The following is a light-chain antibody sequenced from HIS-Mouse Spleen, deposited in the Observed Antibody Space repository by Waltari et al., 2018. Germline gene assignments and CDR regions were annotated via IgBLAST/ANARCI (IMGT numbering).Light chain of an antibody. CDR2: WAS. Sequence: DIVMTQSPDSLAVSLGERGTINCKSSQSVVYSSNNKNYLAWYQQKPGQPPKLLIYWASTRESGVPDRFSGSGSGTDFTLTISSLQAEDVAVYYCQQYYSTPLTFGGGTKVEIK. CDR3: QQYYSTPLT. CDR1: QSVVYSSNNKNY. J-gene: IGKJ4*01. V-gene: IGKV4-1*01.